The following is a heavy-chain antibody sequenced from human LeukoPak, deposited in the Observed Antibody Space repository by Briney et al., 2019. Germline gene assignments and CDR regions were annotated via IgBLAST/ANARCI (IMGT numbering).Heavy chain of an antibody. CDR3: TRGTDGLWDF. CDR2: ISSSSDYI. CDR1: GFTFSSYS. V-gene: IGHV3-21*01. D-gene: IGHD2-8*01. Sequence: GGSLRLSCAASGFTFSSYSMNWVRQAPGKGLQWVSSISSSSDYIFYADSVKGRFTISRDNAKNSLYLQMNSLRAEDTAVYYCTRGTDGLWDFWGQGTLVTVSS. J-gene: IGHJ4*02.